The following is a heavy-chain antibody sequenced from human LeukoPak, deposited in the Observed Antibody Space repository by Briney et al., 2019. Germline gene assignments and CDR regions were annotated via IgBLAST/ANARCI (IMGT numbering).Heavy chain of an antibody. D-gene: IGHD3-10*01. CDR2: INPNSGDT. CDR3: ARRHGSGSDYRGVDY. Sequence: VSVKVSCKASGYTFTGHNLHWVRQAPGQGLEWMGWINPNSGDTNYAQKFQGRVTMTRDTSISTAYMELSTLRSDDTAVFYCARRHGSGSDYRGVDYWGQGTLVTVSS. V-gene: IGHV1-2*02. J-gene: IGHJ4*02. CDR1: GYTFTGHN.